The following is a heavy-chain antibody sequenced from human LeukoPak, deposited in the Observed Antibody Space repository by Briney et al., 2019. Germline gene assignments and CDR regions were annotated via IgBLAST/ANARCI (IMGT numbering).Heavy chain of an antibody. CDR2: IYHSGST. Sequence: PSETLSLTCTVSGYSISSGYYWGWIRQPPGKGLEWIGSIYHSGSTYYNPSLESRVTISVDTSKNQFSLKLSSVTAADTAVYYCASGYCSGGSCYYMDVWGKGTTVTVSS. J-gene: IGHJ6*03. V-gene: IGHV4-38-2*02. CDR1: GYSISSGYY. D-gene: IGHD2-15*01. CDR3: ASGYCSGGSCYYMDV.